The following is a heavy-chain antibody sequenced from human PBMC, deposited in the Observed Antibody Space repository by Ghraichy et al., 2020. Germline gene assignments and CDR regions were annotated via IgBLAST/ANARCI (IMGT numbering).Heavy chain of an antibody. V-gene: IGHV4-34*01. J-gene: IGHJ5*02. Sequence: SETLSLTCGVYGGSFSGHFWIWIRQPPGKGLEWIGEINHTGRTNYNPSLKSRVTMSVDTSKDQFSLKLSSVTAADTAVYYCARGLVVVVDGTRWFDPWGQGTLVTVSS. CDR3: ARGLVVVVDGTRWFDP. CDR2: INHTGRT. D-gene: IGHD2-15*01. CDR1: GGSFSGHF.